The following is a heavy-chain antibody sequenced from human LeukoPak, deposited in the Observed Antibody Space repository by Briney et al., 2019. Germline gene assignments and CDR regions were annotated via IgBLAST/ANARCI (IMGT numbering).Heavy chain of an antibody. V-gene: IGHV3-30*02. CDR3: AKDPSSNYYDFWSGYYEDY. J-gene: IGHJ4*02. Sequence: PGGSLRLSCAASGFTFSSYGMHWVRQAPGKGLEWVAFIRYDGSNKYYADSVKGRFTISRDNSKNTLYLQMNSLRAEDTAVYYCAKDPSSNYYDFWSGYYEDYWGQGNLVTVSS. CDR1: GFTFSSYG. CDR2: IRYDGSNK. D-gene: IGHD3-3*01.